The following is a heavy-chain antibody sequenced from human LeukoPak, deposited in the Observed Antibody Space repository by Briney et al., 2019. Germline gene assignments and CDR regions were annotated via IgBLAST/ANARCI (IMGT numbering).Heavy chain of an antibody. D-gene: IGHD3-9*01. Sequence: ASVKVSCKASGYTFTGYYMHWVRQAPGQGLEWMGWISAYNGNTNYAQKLQGRVTMTTDTSTSTAYMELRSLRSDDTAVYYCARVRYYDILTGYPPDFDYWGQGTLVTVSS. J-gene: IGHJ4*02. CDR2: ISAYNGNT. CDR1: GYTFTGYY. CDR3: ARVRYYDILTGYPPDFDY. V-gene: IGHV1-18*04.